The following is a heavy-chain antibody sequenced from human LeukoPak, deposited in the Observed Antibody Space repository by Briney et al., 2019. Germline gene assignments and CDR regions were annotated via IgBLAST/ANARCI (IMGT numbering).Heavy chain of an antibody. V-gene: IGHV4-39*07. D-gene: IGHD6-19*01. CDR2: IYYSGST. CDR1: GGSISSSSYY. CDR3: ARQTGQWLVRPWGGWFDP. J-gene: IGHJ5*02. Sequence: SETLSLTCTVSGGSISSSSYYWGWIRQPPGKGLEWIGSIYYSGSTYYNPSLKSRVTISVDTSKNQFSLKLSSVTAADTAVYYCARQTGQWLVRPWGGWFDPWGQGTLVTVSS.